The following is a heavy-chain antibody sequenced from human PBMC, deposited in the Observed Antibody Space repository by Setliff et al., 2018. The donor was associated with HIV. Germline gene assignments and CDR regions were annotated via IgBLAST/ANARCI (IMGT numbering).Heavy chain of an antibody. CDR3: AKDHATSSWFTALLDY. J-gene: IGHJ4*02. CDR2: IYTGGST. CDR1: GITVSSNY. Sequence: GGSLRLSCAASGITVSSNYMTWVRQAPGEGLEWVSVIYTGGSTFYADSVKGRFTISRDNSKNTLYLQMNSLRAEDTAVYYCAKDHATSSWFTALLDYWGQGALVTVS. V-gene: IGHV3-53*01. D-gene: IGHD6-13*01.